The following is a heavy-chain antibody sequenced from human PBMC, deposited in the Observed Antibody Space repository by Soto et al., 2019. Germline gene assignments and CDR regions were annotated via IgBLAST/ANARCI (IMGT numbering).Heavy chain of an antibody. CDR1: GFTFSSYW. V-gene: IGHV3-74*01. CDR3: ARERGKAAAVHFDY. D-gene: IGHD6-13*01. J-gene: IGHJ4*02. CDR2: INSDGSST. Sequence: EVQLVESGGGLVQPGGSLRLSCAASGFTFSSYWMHWVRQAPGKGLVWVSRINSDGSSTSYADSGKGRFTISRDNAKNTLYLQMNSLRAEDTAVYYCARERGKAAAVHFDYWGQGTLVTVSS.